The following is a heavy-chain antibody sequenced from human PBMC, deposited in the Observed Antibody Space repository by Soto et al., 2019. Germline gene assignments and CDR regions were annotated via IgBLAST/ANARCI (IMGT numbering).Heavy chain of an antibody. Sequence: PGESLKISCNGSGYSFTIYWIAWVRQMPGKGLECMGIIYPGDSDTRYSPSFQGQVTISTDKSSAYLQWSSLEASDTAMYYCARWYSSGLYYLDYWGQGTLVTVSS. D-gene: IGHD6-19*01. V-gene: IGHV5-51*01. J-gene: IGHJ4*02. CDR2: IYPGDSDT. CDR1: GYSFTIYW. CDR3: ARWYSSGLYYLDY.